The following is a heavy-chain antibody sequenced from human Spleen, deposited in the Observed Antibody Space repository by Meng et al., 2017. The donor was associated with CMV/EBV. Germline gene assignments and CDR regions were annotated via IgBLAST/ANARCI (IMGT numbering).Heavy chain of an antibody. Sequence: QVQLVECGGGVVQPGGSLRLSCAASGFTFSSYGMHWVRQAPGKGLEWVAFIRYDGSNKYYADSVKGRFTISRDNSKNTLYLQMNSLRAEDTAVYYCAKDSPSGWHFDYWGQGTLVTVSS. CDR3: AKDSPSGWHFDY. J-gene: IGHJ4*02. CDR1: GFTFSSYG. D-gene: IGHD6-19*01. CDR2: IRYDGSNK. V-gene: IGHV3-30*02.